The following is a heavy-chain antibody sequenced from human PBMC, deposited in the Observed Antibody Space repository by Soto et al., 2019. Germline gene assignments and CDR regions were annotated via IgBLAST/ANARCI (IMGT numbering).Heavy chain of an antibody. CDR3: ASDEDY. Sequence: SETLYLTYTVSGGYIISSSYYWGWIRQPPGKGLEWIGSIYYSGSNYYNPSLKSRVTISVDTSKNQFSLKLSSVTATDTAVYYCASDEDYWGQGNLLTVSS. CDR1: GGYIISSSYY. V-gene: IGHV4-39*01. CDR2: IYYSGSN. J-gene: IGHJ4*02.